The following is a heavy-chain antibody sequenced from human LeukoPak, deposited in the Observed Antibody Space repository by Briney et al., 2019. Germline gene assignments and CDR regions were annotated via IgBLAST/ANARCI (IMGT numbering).Heavy chain of an antibody. CDR1: GFTFSSYS. D-gene: IGHD4/OR15-4a*01. V-gene: IGHV3-48*04. J-gene: IGHJ4*02. CDR2: ISSSSSTI. CDR3: ARRAGAYSHPYDY. Sequence: GGSLRLSCAASGFTFSSYSMNWVRQAPGKGLEWVSYISSSSSTIYYADSVKGRFTISRDNAKNSLYLQMNSLRAEDTAVYYCARRAGAYSHPYDYWGQGTLVTVSS.